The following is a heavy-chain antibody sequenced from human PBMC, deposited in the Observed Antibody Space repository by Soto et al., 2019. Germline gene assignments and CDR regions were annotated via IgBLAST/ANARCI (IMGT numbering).Heavy chain of an antibody. CDR2: IYYSGST. V-gene: IGHV4-39*01. CDR3: ARHIRIQLWLQPYGMDV. Sequence: SETLSLTCTVSVGSISSSSYYWCWIRHPPGKGLEWIGSIYYSGSTYYNPSLKSRVTISVDTSKNQFSLKLSSVTAADTAVYYCARHIRIQLWLQPYGMDVWGQGTTVTVSS. CDR1: VGSISSSSYY. D-gene: IGHD5-18*01. J-gene: IGHJ6*02.